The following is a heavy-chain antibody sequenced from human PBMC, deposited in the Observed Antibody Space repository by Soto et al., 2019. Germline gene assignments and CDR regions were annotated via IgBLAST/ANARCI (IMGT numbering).Heavy chain of an antibody. J-gene: IGHJ3*02. Sequence: EVQLVESGGGLVQPGRSLRLSCAASGFTFDDYAMHWVRQAPGKGLEWVSGISWNSSSIGYADSVKGRFTISRDNAKNSLYLQMNSLRAEDTALYYCAKDSGYSGYDYAFDIWGQGTMVTVSS. V-gene: IGHV3-9*01. CDR2: ISWNSSSI. D-gene: IGHD5-12*01. CDR1: GFTFDDYA. CDR3: AKDSGYSGYDYAFDI.